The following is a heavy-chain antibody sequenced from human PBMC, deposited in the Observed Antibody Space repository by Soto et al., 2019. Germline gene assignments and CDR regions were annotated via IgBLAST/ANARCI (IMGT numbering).Heavy chain of an antibody. V-gene: IGHV1-69*06. Sequence: SVKTSCNAPVGPFSSYAISWVRQAPGQGLEWMGGIIPIFGTANYAQKFQGRVTITADKSTSTAYMELRSLRSEDTAVYYCARRYYYDSSSFDAFDIWGRGTMVTVSS. CDR3: ARRYYYDSSSFDAFDI. CDR2: IIPIFGTA. J-gene: IGHJ3*02. CDR1: VGPFSSYA. D-gene: IGHD3-22*01.